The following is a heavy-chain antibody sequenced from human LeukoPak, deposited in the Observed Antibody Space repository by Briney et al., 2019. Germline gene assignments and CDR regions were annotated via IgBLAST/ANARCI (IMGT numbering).Heavy chain of an antibody. D-gene: IGHD6-19*01. V-gene: IGHV3-74*01. Sequence: SGGSLRLSWAASGFTFSKYWMLWVRQAPGKGLESVSRINTDGTVTTYADSVKGRFTVSRDNADNTMFLQMNSVRDEDTAVYYCATKQWLAPPPDSWGQGTPVTVSS. CDR1: GFTFSKYW. CDR3: ATKQWLAPPPDS. J-gene: IGHJ4*02. CDR2: INTDGTVT.